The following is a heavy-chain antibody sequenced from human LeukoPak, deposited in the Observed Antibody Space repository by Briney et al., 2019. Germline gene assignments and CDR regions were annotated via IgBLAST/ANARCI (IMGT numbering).Heavy chain of an antibody. Sequence: PGGSLRLSCAASGFTFSTYWMTWVRQAPGKGLEWVANIRQDGSEKYYVDSVKGRFTISRDNAKNSLYLQMNSLSAEDTAVYYCARGSGSGTSKENSLDYWGQGTLVTVSS. CDR1: GFTFSTYW. D-gene: IGHD3-10*01. V-gene: IGHV3-7*03. J-gene: IGHJ4*02. CDR3: ARGSGSGTSKENSLDY. CDR2: IRQDGSEK.